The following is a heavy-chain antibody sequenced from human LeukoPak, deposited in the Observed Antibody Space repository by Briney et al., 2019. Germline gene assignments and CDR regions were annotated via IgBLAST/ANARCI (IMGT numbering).Heavy chain of an antibody. CDR3: ARQRDTASVGAFDT. CDR1: GGSISSSSYY. J-gene: IGHJ3*02. Sequence: SETLSLTCTVSGGSISSSSYYWGWIRQPPGKGLEWIGSIYYSGSTYYNPSPKSRVTISVDTSKNQFSLKLTSVTATDTALYYCARQRDTASVGAFDTWGQGTMVIVSP. CDR2: IYYSGST. D-gene: IGHD2-2*02. V-gene: IGHV4-39*01.